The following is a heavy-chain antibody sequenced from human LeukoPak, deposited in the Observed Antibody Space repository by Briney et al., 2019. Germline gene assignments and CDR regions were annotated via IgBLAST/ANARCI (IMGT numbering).Heavy chain of an antibody. CDR1: GFTFSSYA. Sequence: GGSLRLSCAASGFTFSSYAMSWVRQAPGKGLEWVSAISGSGGSTYYADSVKGRFTISRDNSKNTLYLQMNSLRAEDTAVYYCAKDFDVLRFLEWLFHYFDYWGQGTLVTVSS. J-gene: IGHJ4*02. CDR2: ISGSGGST. V-gene: IGHV3-23*01. D-gene: IGHD3-3*01. CDR3: AKDFDVLRFLEWLFHYFDY.